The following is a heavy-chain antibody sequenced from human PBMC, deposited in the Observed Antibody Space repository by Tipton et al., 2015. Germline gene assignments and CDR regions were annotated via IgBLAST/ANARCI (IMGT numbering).Heavy chain of an antibody. V-gene: IGHV4-59*02. CDR3: ARSGYTYGMDV. CDR1: GGSVRSHY. Sequence: TLSLTCSVSGGSVRSHYWNWIRQPPGKGLEWIGYIYQGGSTNYNPSLKSRVTMSVDRSKNRFSLKLTSVTAADAAVYYCARSGYTYGMDVWGQGTTVTVSS. CDR2: IYQGGST. D-gene: IGHD5-12*01. J-gene: IGHJ6*02.